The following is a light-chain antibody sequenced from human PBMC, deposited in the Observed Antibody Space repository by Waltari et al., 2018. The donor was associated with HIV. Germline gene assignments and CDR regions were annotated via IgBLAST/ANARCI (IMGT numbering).Light chain of an antibody. CDR3: CSYAGSSTLV. Sequence: QSALTQPASVSGSPGQSITISCPGTSRDVGRYNLLSWYQQQPGKAPKLMIYEVSKRPSGVSNRFSGSKSGNTASLTISGLQTEDEAYYYCCSYAGSSTLVFGGGTKLTVL. J-gene: IGLJ2*01. V-gene: IGLV2-23*02. CDR1: SRDVGRYNL. CDR2: EVS.